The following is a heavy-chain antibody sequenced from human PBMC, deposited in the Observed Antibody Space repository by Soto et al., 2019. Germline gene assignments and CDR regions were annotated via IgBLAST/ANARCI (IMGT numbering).Heavy chain of an antibody. CDR1: GGSISTYY. CDR3: AGLYCSSTSCKIDY. D-gene: IGHD2-2*01. J-gene: IGHJ4*02. CDR2: IYYSGST. Sequence: PSETLSLTCSVSGGSISTYYWSWIQQPPGKGLEWIGYIYYSGSTNYNASLKSRVTISVDTSKKQFSLNLSSVTAADTAVYFCAGLYCSSTSCKIDYWGQGTLVTVSS. V-gene: IGHV4-59*01.